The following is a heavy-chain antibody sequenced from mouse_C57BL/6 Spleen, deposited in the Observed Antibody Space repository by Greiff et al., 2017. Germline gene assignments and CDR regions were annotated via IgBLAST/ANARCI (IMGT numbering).Heavy chain of an antibody. D-gene: IGHD3-2*02. Sequence: VQLQQSGPELVKPGASVTISCTASGYAFSSSWMNWVKQRPGKGLEWIGRIYPGDGNTNYNGKFKGKATLTADSSSSTAYMQLSSLTSEDSAVYCRARDSSVSAWFDDWGQGTLVTVSA. V-gene: IGHV1-82*01. CDR2: IYPGDGNT. CDR1: GYAFSSSW. CDR3: ARDSSVSAWFDD. J-gene: IGHJ3*01.